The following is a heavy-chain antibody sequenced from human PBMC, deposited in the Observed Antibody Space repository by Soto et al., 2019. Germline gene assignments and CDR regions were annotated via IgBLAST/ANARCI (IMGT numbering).Heavy chain of an antibody. CDR1: GYTFTSYA. CDR2: INAYNGNT. Sequence: ASVKVSCKASGYTFTSYAMHWVRQAPGQRLEWMGWINAYNGNTNYAQKLQGRVTMTTDTSTSTAYMELRSLRSDDTAVYYCARSLSTTPDAFDIWGQGTMVTVS. J-gene: IGHJ3*02. V-gene: IGHV1-18*01. CDR3: ARSLSTTPDAFDI. D-gene: IGHD4-17*01.